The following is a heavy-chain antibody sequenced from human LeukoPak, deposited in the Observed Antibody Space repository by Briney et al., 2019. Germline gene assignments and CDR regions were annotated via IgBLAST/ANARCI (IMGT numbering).Heavy chain of an antibody. CDR1: GDSIGTYY. Sequence: PSETLSLTCTVSGDSIGTYYWSWIRQPPGKGLEWIGYIYYSGNTNINPSLKSRVTISVDTSKNQFSLKLSSVTAADTAVYYCARVGSGNFDLWGRGTLVTVSS. V-gene: IGHV4-59*01. J-gene: IGHJ2*01. CDR2: IYYSGNT. CDR3: ARVGSGNFDL. D-gene: IGHD3-10*01.